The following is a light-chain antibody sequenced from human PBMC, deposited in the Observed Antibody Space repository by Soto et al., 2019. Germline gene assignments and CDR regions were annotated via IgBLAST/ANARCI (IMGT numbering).Light chain of an antibody. CDR1: QTISSW. CDR3: QHSNSYSEA. CDR2: KAS. J-gene: IGKJ1*01. V-gene: IGKV1-5*03. Sequence: DIQMTQSPSTLSGSVGDRVTITCRASQTISSWLAWYQQKPGKAPKLLIYKASTLKSGFPSRFSGSGSGTEFTLTISSLQPDDFATYYCQHSNSYSEAFGQGTKVDLK.